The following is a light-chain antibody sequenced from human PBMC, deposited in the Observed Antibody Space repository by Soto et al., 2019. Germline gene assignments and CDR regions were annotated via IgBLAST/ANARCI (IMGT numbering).Light chain of an antibody. CDR1: SSDVGGYNF. CDR2: DVY. J-gene: IGLJ1*01. Sequence: QSALTQPASVSGSPGQSITISCTGTSSDVGGYNFVSWYQHHPGKAPKLVIYDVYCRPSGVSDRFSGSKSGNTDSLTISGLQAEDEADYYCSSYARTSTLVVGTGTKLPS. V-gene: IGLV2-14*03. CDR3: SSYARTSTLV.